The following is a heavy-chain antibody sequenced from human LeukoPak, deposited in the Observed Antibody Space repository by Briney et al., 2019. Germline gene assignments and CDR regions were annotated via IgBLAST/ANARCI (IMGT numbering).Heavy chain of an antibody. CDR2: INYSGST. J-gene: IGHJ4*02. CDR1: GGSINSYY. CDR3: AGVLVVGLTAYFDS. D-gene: IGHD2-15*01. Sequence: SETLSLTCTVSGGSINSYYWSWIRQPPGKGLEWVGNINYSGSTYYNPSLKSRVIISVDASKKQFSLKLSSVSAADTAVYYCAGVLVVGLTAYFDSWGQGALVTVSS. V-gene: IGHV4-59*04.